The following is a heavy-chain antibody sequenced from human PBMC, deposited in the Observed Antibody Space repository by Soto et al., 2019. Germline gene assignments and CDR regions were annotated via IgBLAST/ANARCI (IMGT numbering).Heavy chain of an antibody. V-gene: IGHV3-48*01. CDR3: ARDAYSSSWYSYYYYYMDV. CDR1: GFTFSSYS. CDR2: ISSSSSTI. J-gene: IGHJ6*03. Sequence: EVQLVESGGGLVQPGGSLRLSCAASGFTFSSYSMNWVRQAPGKGLEWVSYISSSSSTIYYADSVKGRFTISRDNAKNSLDLQMNSLRAEDTAVYYCARDAYSSSWYSYYYYYMDVWGKGTTVTVSS. D-gene: IGHD6-13*01.